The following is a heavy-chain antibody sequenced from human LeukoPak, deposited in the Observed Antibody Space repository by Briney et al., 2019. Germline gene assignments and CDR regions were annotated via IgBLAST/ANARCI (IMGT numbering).Heavy chain of an antibody. CDR2: IRYDGSNK. V-gene: IGHV3-30*02. Sequence: PGGSLRLSCAASGFTFSSYGMHWVRQAPGKGLEWVAFIRYDGSNKYYADSVKGRFTISRDNSKNTLYLQMNSLRAEDTAVYYCAKDLGGGPGARQYYFDYWGQGTLVTVSS. D-gene: IGHD3-10*01. CDR3: AKDLGGGPGARQYYFDY. J-gene: IGHJ4*02. CDR1: GFTFSSYG.